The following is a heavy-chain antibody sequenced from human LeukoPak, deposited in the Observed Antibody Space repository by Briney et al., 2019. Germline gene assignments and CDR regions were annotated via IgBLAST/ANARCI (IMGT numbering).Heavy chain of an antibody. Sequence: SGPTLVNPTQTLTLTCTFSGFSLSTSGMCVSWIRQPPGKALEWLARIDWDDDKYYSTSLETRLTISKDTSKNQVVLTMTNMDPVDTATYYCARSATYYYDSSGQLNFDYWGQGTLVTVSS. CDR1: GFSLSTSGMC. D-gene: IGHD3-22*01. J-gene: IGHJ4*02. CDR3: ARSATYYYDSSGQLNFDY. V-gene: IGHV2-70*11. CDR2: IDWDDDK.